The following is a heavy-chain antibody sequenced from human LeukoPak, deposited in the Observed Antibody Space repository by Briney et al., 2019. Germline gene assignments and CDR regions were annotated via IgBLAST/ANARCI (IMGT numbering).Heavy chain of an antibody. CDR1: GFAFGSEA. Sequence: PGGTLRLSCAVSGFAFGSEAMSWVRQSPARGLEGVASISPGGGTTYYADNVRGRFTISRDNSNNTLHVQMNSLRAEDTAVYYCAKRGGIAVDDAFDIWGQGTMVTVSS. V-gene: IGHV3-23*01. CDR2: ISPGGGTT. J-gene: IGHJ3*02. D-gene: IGHD6-19*01. CDR3: AKRGGIAVDDAFDI.